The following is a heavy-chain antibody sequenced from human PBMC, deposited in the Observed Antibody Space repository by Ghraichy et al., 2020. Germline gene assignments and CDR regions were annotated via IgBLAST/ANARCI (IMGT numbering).Heavy chain of an antibody. J-gene: IGHJ4*02. CDR3: ARGQDSRKTGY. V-gene: IGHV4-34*01. Sequence: SETLSLTCDVSGGPFSGYYGSWIRQPPGKGLEWIGEIHPGGSSYYNPSLKSRVTISVDTSKNHLSLKLTSVTAADTAVYYCARGQDSRKTGYWGQGTLVTVSS. CDR1: GGPFSGYY. D-gene: IGHD3-9*01. CDR2: IHPGGSS.